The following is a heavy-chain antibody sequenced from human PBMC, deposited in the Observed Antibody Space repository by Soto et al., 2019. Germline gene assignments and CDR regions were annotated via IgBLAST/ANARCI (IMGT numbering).Heavy chain of an antibody. CDR3: ARQNTVAGIHYYYGMDV. J-gene: IGHJ6*02. Sequence: QLQLQESGPGLVKPSETLSLTCTVSGGSISSSSHYWGWIRQPPGEGLEWIGSVYYSGSTYYNPCLKSRVSVLVDTARNQFSLKMSSVTAADTAVYYCARQNTVAGIHYYYGMDVWGQGTTVTVSS. V-gene: IGHV4-39*01. D-gene: IGHD6-19*01. CDR1: GGSISSSSHY. CDR2: VYYSGST.